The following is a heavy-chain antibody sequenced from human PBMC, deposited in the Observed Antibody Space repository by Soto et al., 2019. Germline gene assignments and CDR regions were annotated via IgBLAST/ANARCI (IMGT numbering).Heavy chain of an antibody. CDR2: ISYDGSNK. CDR3: AREGTYSGSYYGMDV. D-gene: IGHD1-26*01. V-gene: IGHV3-30-3*01. J-gene: IGHJ6*02. Sequence: QVQLVESGGGVVQPGRSLRLSYAASGFTFSSYAMHWVRQAPGKGLEWVAVISYDGSNKYYADSVKGRFTISRDNSKNTLYLQMNSLRAEDTAVYYCAREGTYSGSYYGMDVWGQGTTVTVSS. CDR1: GFTFSSYA.